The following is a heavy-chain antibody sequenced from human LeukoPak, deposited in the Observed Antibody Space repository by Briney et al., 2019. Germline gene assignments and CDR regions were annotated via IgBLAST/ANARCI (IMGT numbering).Heavy chain of an antibody. J-gene: IGHJ6*03. Sequence: ASVKVSCKASGYTVTTSYMHCARQAPGQGLEWMGIINPSGGSTSYAQKFPGRVTIAADESTRTAYMGLSSLRSEDTPVYYCARTPATPSDDGDAYYYYYMAVWGKGTTVTISS. CDR3: ARTPATPSDDGDAYYYYYMAV. D-gene: IGHD4-17*01. CDR2: INPSGGST. V-gene: IGHV1-46*01. CDR1: GYTVTTSY.